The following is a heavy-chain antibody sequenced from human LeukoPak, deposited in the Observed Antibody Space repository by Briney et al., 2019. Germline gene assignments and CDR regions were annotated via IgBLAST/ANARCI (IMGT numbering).Heavy chain of an antibody. CDR3: AAYDFWSGYYAH. J-gene: IGHJ4*02. Sequence: GGSLRLSCAASGFTVSSNYMSWVRQAPGKGLEWVSVIYSGGSTYYADSVKGRFTISRDNSKNTLYLQMNSLRAEDTAVYYCAAYDFWSGYYAHWGQGTLVTVSS. D-gene: IGHD3-3*01. CDR2: IYSGGST. CDR1: GFTVSSNY. V-gene: IGHV3-66*01.